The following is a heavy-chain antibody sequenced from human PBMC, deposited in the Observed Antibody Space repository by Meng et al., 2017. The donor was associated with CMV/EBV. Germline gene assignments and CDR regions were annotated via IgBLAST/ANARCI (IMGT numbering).Heavy chain of an antibody. Sequence: ASVKVSCKASGHTFTSYGISWVRQAPGQGLEWMGWISAYNGNTNYAQKLQGRVTMTTDTSTSTAYMELRSLRSDDTAVYYCARGPGVVVPAATDYWGQGTLVTVSS. J-gene: IGHJ4*02. CDR3: ARGPGVVVPAATDY. CDR2: ISAYNGNT. CDR1: GHTFTSYG. D-gene: IGHD2-2*01. V-gene: IGHV1-18*01.